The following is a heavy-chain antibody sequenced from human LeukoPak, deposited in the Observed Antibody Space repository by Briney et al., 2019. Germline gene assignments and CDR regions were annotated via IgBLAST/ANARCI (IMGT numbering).Heavy chain of an antibody. D-gene: IGHD3-22*01. Sequence: GRSLRLSCAASGFTFDDYAMPWVRQAPGKGLEWVSGISWNSGSIGYADSVKGRFTISRDNAKNSLYLQMNSLRAEDTALYYCAKDIYYYDSSGHDAFDIWGQGTMVTVSS. CDR3: AKDIYYYDSSGHDAFDI. CDR1: GFTFDDYA. V-gene: IGHV3-9*01. CDR2: ISWNSGSI. J-gene: IGHJ3*02.